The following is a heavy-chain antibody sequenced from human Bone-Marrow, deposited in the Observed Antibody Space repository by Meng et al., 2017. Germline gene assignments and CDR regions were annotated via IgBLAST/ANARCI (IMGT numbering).Heavy chain of an antibody. CDR2: IGGSGVST. CDR1: GFTFSSYA. CDR3: ARRIEAVGIRCFDL. D-gene: IGHD6-13*01. V-gene: IGHV3-23*04. J-gene: IGHJ2*01. Sequence: EVQLVESGGDLVQPGGSLRLSCAASGFTFSSYAMAWVRQATGKGLEWVSTIGGSGVSTFYADSVKGRFTISRDNSRNALYLQVDSLRVEDTALYYCARRIEAVGIRCFDLWGRGTLVTVSS.